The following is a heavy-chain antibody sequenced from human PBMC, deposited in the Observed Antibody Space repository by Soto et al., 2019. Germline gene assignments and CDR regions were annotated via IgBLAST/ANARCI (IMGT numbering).Heavy chain of an antibody. CDR3: AKRAHCSGGSCYSKNNYYFDY. CDR2: ISGSGGSK. CDR1: GFTFSSYA. D-gene: IGHD2-15*01. V-gene: IGHV3-23*01. Sequence: EVQLLESGGGLVQPGGSLRLSCAASGFTFSSYAVSWVRQAPGKGLEWVSAISGSGGSKYYADSVKGRFTISRDNSKNTLYLQMNSLRAEDTAVYYCAKRAHCSGGSCYSKNNYYFDYWGQGTLVTVSS. J-gene: IGHJ4*02.